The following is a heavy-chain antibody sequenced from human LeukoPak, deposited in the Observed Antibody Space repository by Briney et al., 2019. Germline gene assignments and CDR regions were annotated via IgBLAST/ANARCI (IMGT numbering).Heavy chain of an antibody. CDR1: GGTFSSYA. CDR2: IIPIFGTA. Sequence: SVKVSCKASGGTFSSYAISWVRQAPGQGLEWMGWIIPIFGTANYAQKFQGRVTITTDESTSTAYMELSSLRSEDTAVYYCASGNYYDSSGYYPLMNYYYYYMDVWGKGTTVTVSS. J-gene: IGHJ6*03. V-gene: IGHV1-69*05. D-gene: IGHD3-22*01. CDR3: ASGNYYDSSGYYPLMNYYYYYMDV.